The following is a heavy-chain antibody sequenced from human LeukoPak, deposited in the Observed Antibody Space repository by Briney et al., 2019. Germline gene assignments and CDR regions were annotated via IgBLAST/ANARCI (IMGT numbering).Heavy chain of an antibody. CDR1: GFTFSGSA. D-gene: IGHD2-2*01. CDR2: IRSKANSYAT. Sequence: GGSLRLSCAASGFTFSGSAMHWVRQASGKGLEWVGRIRSKANSYATAYAASVKGRFTISRDDSKNTAYLQMNSLKTEDTAVYYCTRHSDLLSQLLSFGYYYYYMDVWGKGTTVTISS. V-gene: IGHV3-73*01. J-gene: IGHJ6*03. CDR3: TRHSDLLSQLLSFGYYYYYMDV.